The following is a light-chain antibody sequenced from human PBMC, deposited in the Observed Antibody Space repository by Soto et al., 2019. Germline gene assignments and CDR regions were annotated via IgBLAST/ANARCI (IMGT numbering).Light chain of an antibody. V-gene: IGKV3-15*01. CDR2: SAS. CDR1: QSVGTK. J-gene: IGKJ5*01. Sequence: ETVLTQSPATLSLSPGERSTLSCRASQSVGTKFVWYQQKPRQAPSLLIYSASTSATGIPDRISSSGSGTEFTLPISSLQSEDFAPYFCQQHNNWPPVTFGQGTRREIK. CDR3: QQHNNWPPVT.